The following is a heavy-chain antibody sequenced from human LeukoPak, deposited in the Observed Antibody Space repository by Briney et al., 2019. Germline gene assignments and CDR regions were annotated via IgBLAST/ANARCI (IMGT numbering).Heavy chain of an antibody. J-gene: IGHJ6*03. CDR2: ISAYNGAT. CDR3: ARQQLEWATIRNVGYYQYYYMDV. V-gene: IGHV1-18*01. Sequence: ASVKVSFKASGYSFTIYGISWVRQAPGQGLEWMGWISAYNGATNHAHKFQGRVTMTTDTPTTTAYMELRSLRSDDTAVYYCARQQLEWATIRNVGYYQYYYMDVWGKGTTVTVSS. D-gene: IGHD1-1*01. CDR1: GYSFTIYG.